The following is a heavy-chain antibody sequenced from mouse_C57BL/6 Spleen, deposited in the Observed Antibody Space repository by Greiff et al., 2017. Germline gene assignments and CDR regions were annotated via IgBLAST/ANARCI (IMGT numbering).Heavy chain of an antibody. Sequence: QVQLQQSGAELVKPGASVKISCKASGYAFSSYWMNWVKQRPGKGLDRIGQIYPGDGDTNYNGKFKGQATLTADKSSSTAYMQLSSLTSEDSAVYFCARWIYDYHYFDDWGQGTTLTVAS. D-gene: IGHD2-4*01. CDR3: ARWIYDYHYFDD. J-gene: IGHJ2*01. CDR2: IYPGDGDT. CDR1: GYAFSSYW. V-gene: IGHV1-80*01.